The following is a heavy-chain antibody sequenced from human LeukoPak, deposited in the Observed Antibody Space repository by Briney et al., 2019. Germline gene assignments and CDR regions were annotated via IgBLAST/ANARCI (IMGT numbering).Heavy chain of an antibody. D-gene: IGHD3-10*01. CDR2: IKQDGSEK. Sequence: GGSLRLSCAASGFTFSTYWMSWVRQAPGKGLEWVANIKQDGSEKYYVDSVKGRFTISRDNAKNSLFLQMKSLRADDTAVYYCARDLTARPYGSWSFDFWGQGTLITVSS. CDR3: ARDLTARPYGSWSFDF. J-gene: IGHJ4*02. V-gene: IGHV3-7*01. CDR1: GFTFSTYW.